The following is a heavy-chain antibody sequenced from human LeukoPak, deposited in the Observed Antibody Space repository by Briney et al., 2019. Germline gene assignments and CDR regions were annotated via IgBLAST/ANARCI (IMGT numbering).Heavy chain of an antibody. CDR2: ISYDGSNK. CDR3: AKSAPTIVVVPAAIYYYYYMDV. J-gene: IGHJ6*03. V-gene: IGHV3-30*18. D-gene: IGHD2-2*02. Sequence: PGGSLRLSCAASGFTFSDYSMSWIRQAPGKGLEWVAVISYDGSNKYYADSVKGRFTVSRDNSKNTLYLQMNSLRAEDTAVYYCAKSAPTIVVVPAAIYYYYYMDVWGKGTTVTISS. CDR1: GFTFSDYS.